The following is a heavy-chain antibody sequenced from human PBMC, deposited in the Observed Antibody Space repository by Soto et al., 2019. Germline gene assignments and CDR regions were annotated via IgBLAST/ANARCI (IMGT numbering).Heavy chain of an antibody. D-gene: IGHD4-4*01. Sequence: QVQLQESGPRLVKPSGTLSLTCTVSGGSISSNNLWTWVRQPPGKGLEWIGEIYHSGDTNYKPSLETRVSISVDKSKNQISLRLNSVTAADTAVYYCARETYSNYGGWIDFWGQGALVTVSS. CDR3: ARETYSNYGGWIDF. J-gene: IGHJ4*02. CDR1: GGSISSNNL. V-gene: IGHV4-4*02. CDR2: IYHSGDT.